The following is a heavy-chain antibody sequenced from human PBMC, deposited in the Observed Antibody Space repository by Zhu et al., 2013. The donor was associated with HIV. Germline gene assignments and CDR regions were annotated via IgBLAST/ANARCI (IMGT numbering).Heavy chain of an antibody. Sequence: QVQLVQSGAEVKKPGSSVKVSCKASGGTFSSYAISWVRQAPGQGLEWMGGIIPIFGTANYAQKFQGRVTITADKSTSTAYMELSSLRSEDTAVYYCARRTVGATDYYYYGMDVWGQGTTVTVSS. CDR1: GGTFSSYA. CDR2: IIPIFGTA. D-gene: IGHD1-26*01. V-gene: IGHV1-69*06. J-gene: IGHJ6*02. CDR3: ARRTVGATDYYYYGMDV.